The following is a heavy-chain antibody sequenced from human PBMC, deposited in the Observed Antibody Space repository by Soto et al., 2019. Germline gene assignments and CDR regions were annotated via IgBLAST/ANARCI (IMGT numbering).Heavy chain of an antibody. CDR3: ASWRPGPTNWFSP. V-gene: IGHV5-51*01. J-gene: IGHJ5*02. CDR2: IYPGDSNT. CDR1: GYSFTTYW. Sequence: EVHLVQSGAEVKKPGESLQISCKASGYSFTTYWIGWVRQMPGKGLEWMAMIYPGDSNTKYVPYFQGQATISADRSNSNSCLDWNSLNASDKAMYYCASWRPGPTNWFSPRGQGNPVPVSP.